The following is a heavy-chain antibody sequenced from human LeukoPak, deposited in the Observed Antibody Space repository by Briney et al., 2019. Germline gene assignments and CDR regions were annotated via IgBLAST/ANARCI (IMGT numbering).Heavy chain of an antibody. CDR3: AREGVTMIVSPGAFDI. Sequence: SETLSLTCTVSGGSISSYYWSWIRQPPGKGLEWIGYIYYSGSTNYSPSLKSRVTISVDTSENQFSLKLSSVTAADTAVYYCAREGVTMIVSPGAFDIWGQGTMVTVSS. D-gene: IGHD3-22*01. CDR2: IYYSGST. V-gene: IGHV4-59*01. CDR1: GGSISSYY. J-gene: IGHJ3*02.